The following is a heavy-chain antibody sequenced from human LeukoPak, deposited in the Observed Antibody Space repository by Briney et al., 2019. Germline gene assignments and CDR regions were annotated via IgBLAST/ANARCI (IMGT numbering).Heavy chain of an antibody. D-gene: IGHD2-2*01. V-gene: IGHV1-69*01. CDR1: GGTFSSYA. J-gene: IGHJ6*02. Sequence: SVKVSCTASGGTFSSYAISWVRQAPGQGLEWMGGIIPIFGTANYAQKFQGRVTITADESTSTAYMELSSLRSEDTAVYYCARVTVYCSSTSCHNYYYYGMDVWGQGTTVTVSS. CDR3: ARVTVYCSSTSCHNYYYYGMDV. CDR2: IIPIFGTA.